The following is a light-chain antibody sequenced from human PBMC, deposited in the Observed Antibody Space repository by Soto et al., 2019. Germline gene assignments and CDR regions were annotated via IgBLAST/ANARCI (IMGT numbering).Light chain of an antibody. V-gene: IGKV3-11*01. CDR1: QSISSY. CDR2: DAS. CDR3: HQRSTWPFT. Sequence: EIVLTQSPATLSLSPGERATLSCRASQSISSYLAWYQQKPDQAPRLLIYDASNRATGIPARFSGSGSGTDFTLTISGLEPEDFAVYYCHQRSTWPFTFGPGTKGDIK. J-gene: IGKJ3*01.